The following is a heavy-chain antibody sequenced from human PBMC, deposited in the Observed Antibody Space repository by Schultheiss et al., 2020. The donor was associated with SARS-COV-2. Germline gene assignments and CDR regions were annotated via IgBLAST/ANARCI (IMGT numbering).Heavy chain of an antibody. D-gene: IGHD1-1*01. CDR3: ARHLEGFEF. J-gene: IGHJ5*01. CDR1: GGSISSYY. CDR2: ISYGGRT. V-gene: IGHV4-59*04. Sequence: SETLSLTCTVSGGSISSYYWSWIRQPPGKGLEWVGSISYGGRTYFSPSLRSRVTMSVDSSKNQFSLQLKSLTAADTAMYYCARHLEGFEFWGQGALVTVSS.